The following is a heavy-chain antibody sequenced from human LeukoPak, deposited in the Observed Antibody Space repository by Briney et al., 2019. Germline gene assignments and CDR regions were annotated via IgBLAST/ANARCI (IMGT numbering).Heavy chain of an antibody. D-gene: IGHD1-14*01. J-gene: IGHJ6*03. Sequence: SVKVSCKASGGTFSSYAISWVRQAPGQGLEWMGGIIPIFGTANYAQKFQGRVTITADESTSTAYMELSSLRSEDTAVYYCARVGPWVNPDYYYYYYMDVWGKGTTVTVSS. CDR3: ARVGPWVNPDYYYYYYMDV. V-gene: IGHV1-69*01. CDR1: GGTFSSYA. CDR2: IIPIFGTA.